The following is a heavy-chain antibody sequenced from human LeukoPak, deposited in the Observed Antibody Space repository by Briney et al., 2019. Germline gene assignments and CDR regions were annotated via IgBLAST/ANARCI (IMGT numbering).Heavy chain of an antibody. V-gene: IGHV4-39*07. Sequence: SETLSLTCTVSGGSISSSSYYWSWIRQPPGKGLEWIGEINHSGSTNYNPSLKSRVTISVDTSKNQFSLKLSSVTAADTAVYYCASITMVREGYWGQGTLVTVSS. J-gene: IGHJ4*02. CDR1: GGSISSSSYY. D-gene: IGHD3-10*01. CDR3: ASITMVREGY. CDR2: INHSGST.